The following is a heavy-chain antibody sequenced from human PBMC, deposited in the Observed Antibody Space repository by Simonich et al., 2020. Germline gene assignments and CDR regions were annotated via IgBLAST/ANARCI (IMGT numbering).Heavy chain of an antibody. CDR2: IKPDGSEK. V-gene: IGHV3-7*01. Sequence: EVQLVESGGGLVQPGGSLRLSCAASGFTFSSYGMSWGRQAPGQELEWVANIKPDGSEKSYVDSVKGRFTISRDNAKNSLYLQMNSLRAEDTAVYYCARDRRTGDWYFDLWGRGTLVTVSS. J-gene: IGHJ2*01. CDR1: GFTFSSYG. CDR3: ARDRRTGDWYFDL. D-gene: IGHD7-27*01.